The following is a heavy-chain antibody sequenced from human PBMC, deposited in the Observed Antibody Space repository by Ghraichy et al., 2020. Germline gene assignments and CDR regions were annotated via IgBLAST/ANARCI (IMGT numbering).Heavy chain of an antibody. V-gene: IGHV1-8*01. J-gene: IGHJ5*02. Sequence: AAVKVSCKASGYTFTSYDINWVRQATGQGLEWMGWMNPNSGNTCYAQKFQGRVTMTRNTSISTAYMELSSLRSEDTAVYYCASSPYCSSTSCLEWGADWFDPWGQGTLVTVSS. CDR1: GYTFTSYD. D-gene: IGHD2-2*01. CDR2: MNPNSGNT. CDR3: ASSPYCSSTSCLEWGADWFDP.